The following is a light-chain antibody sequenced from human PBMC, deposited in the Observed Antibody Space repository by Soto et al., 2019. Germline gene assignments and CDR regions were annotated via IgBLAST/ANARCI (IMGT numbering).Light chain of an antibody. V-gene: IGKV3-11*01. CDR3: QQRSNWPPIT. J-gene: IGKJ5*01. CDR1: QSVSDY. CDR2: DAS. Sequence: EIVLTQSPATLSLSPGERATLSCRASQSVSDYLAWYQKKPGQAPRLLIYDASNRATGIPARFSGSGSGTDFTLTISSIEPEDFEVYSCQQRSNWPPITFGQGTRLEIK.